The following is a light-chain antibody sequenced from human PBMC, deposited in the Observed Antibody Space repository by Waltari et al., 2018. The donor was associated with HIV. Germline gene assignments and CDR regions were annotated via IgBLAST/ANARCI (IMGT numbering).Light chain of an antibody. J-gene: IGLJ3*02. CDR1: SSDVGGYNY. Sequence: QSALTQPPSASGSPGQSVTISCTGTSSDVGGYNYVSWYQQHPGKAPKLMMYEVSKRPSVVPDRFSGAKSGNTASLTVPGRQAEDEADYCCSSYAGSNNLVFGGGTKLTVL. CDR3: SSYAGSNNLV. V-gene: IGLV2-8*01. CDR2: EVS.